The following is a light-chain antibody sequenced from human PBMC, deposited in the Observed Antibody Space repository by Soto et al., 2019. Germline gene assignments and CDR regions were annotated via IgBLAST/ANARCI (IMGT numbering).Light chain of an antibody. J-gene: IGKJ1*01. V-gene: IGKV3-20*01. Sequence: EIVLTQSPGTLSLSPGERATLSCRASQSISTNYLAWYHQKPGQAPRLLIYGASNRATGIPDRFSGSGSGTDLTLTISRLEPEDYGVYYCQQYGRSPWTFGQGTKVEI. CDR1: QSISTNY. CDR2: GAS. CDR3: QQYGRSPWT.